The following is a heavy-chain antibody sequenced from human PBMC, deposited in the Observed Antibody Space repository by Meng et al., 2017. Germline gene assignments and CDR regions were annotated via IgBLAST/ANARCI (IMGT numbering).Heavy chain of an antibody. CDR3: AREGQLWARNFDY. V-gene: IGHV3-33*08. CDR2: LFSHGRNK. J-gene: IGHJ4*02. Sequence: QVHLFASLVAFLPPLSSLPLSFPSSSFPFPLSALPLSPPPPTPFLSLLPFLFSHGRNKYYADSVKGRFTISRDNSKNTLYLQMNSLRAEDTAVYYCAREGQLWARNFDYWGQGTLVTVSS. D-gene: IGHD5-18*01. CDR1: SFPFPLSA.